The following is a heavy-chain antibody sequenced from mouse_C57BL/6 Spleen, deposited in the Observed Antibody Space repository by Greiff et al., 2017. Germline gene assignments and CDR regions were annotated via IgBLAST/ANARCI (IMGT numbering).Heavy chain of an antibody. CDR3: ARGYYGSSGYFDV. Sequence: VKLQQPGAELVRPGTSVKLSCKASGYTFTSYWMHWVKQRPGQGLEWIGVIDPSDSYTNYNQKFKGKATLTVDTSSSTAYMQLSSLTSEDSAVYYCARGYYGSSGYFDVWGTGTTVTVSS. CDR1: GYTFTSYW. V-gene: IGHV1-59*01. J-gene: IGHJ1*03. D-gene: IGHD1-1*01. CDR2: IDPSDSYT.